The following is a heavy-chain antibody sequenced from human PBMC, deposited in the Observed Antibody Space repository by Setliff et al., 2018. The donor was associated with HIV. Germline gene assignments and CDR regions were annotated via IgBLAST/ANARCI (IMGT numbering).Heavy chain of an antibody. CDR3: VRDDYGYNGKGFDY. CDR1: GYSISSGYF. Sequence: SSETLSLTCAVSGYSISSGYFWNWIRQPPGKGLEWIGYITYSGSAYYNPSLKSRVTISIDTSNNQISLRLSSVTAADTAMYYCVRDDYGYNGKGFDYWGPGTLVTVSS. CDR2: ITYSGSA. J-gene: IGHJ4*02. V-gene: IGHV4-30-4*08. D-gene: IGHD4-17*01.